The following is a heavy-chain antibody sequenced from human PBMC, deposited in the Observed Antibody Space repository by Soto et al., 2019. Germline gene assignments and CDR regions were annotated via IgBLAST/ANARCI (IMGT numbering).Heavy chain of an antibody. CDR3: ARRDFWSGYYEQRPFDY. CDR1: GFTFSSYA. Sequence: GGSLRLSCAASGFTFSSYAMSWVRQAPGKGLEWVSAISGSGGSTYYADSVKGRFTISRDNSKNTLYLQMNSLRAEDTAVYYCARRDFWSGYYEQRPFDYWGQGTLVTVSS. V-gene: IGHV3-23*01. D-gene: IGHD3-3*01. CDR2: ISGSGGST. J-gene: IGHJ4*02.